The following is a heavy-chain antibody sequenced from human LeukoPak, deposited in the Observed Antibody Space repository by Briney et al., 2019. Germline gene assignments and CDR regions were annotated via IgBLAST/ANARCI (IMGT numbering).Heavy chain of an antibody. D-gene: IGHD6-19*01. J-gene: IGHJ4*02. Sequence: GSLRLSCAASGFTFSTYWMSWVHQAPGKGLEWVANIKQDGSEKYYVDSVKGRFTISRDNAKNSLYLQMNTLRAEDTAVYYCAGGSGWLNRQWGQGTLVTVSS. CDR3: AGGSGWLNRQ. V-gene: IGHV3-7*03. CDR2: IKQDGSEK. CDR1: GFTFSTYW.